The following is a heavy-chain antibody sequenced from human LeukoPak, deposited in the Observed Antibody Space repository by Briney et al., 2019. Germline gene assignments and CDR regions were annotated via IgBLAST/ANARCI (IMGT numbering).Heavy chain of an antibody. CDR1: GFTFSSYA. CDR3: AKPYAYSGSYDY. CDR2: ISGSGGST. Sequence: GSLRLSWAASGFTFSSYAMSWVRQAPGKGLEWVSAISGSGGSTYYADSVKGRFTISRDNSKNTLYLQMNSLRAEDTAVYYCAKPYAYSGSYDYWGQGTLVTVSS. J-gene: IGHJ4*02. D-gene: IGHD1-26*01. V-gene: IGHV3-23*01.